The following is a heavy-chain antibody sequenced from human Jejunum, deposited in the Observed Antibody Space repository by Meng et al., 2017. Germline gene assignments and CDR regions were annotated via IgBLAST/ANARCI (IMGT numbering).Heavy chain of an antibody. V-gene: IGHV4-61*02. CDR2: IYTSGST. CDR1: GDSITSGSYY. D-gene: IGHD6-13*01. Sequence: QVLLQESGPGLSKPSQTLSFTCIVSGDSITSGSYYWTWIRQPAGKGLEWMGRIYTSGSTHYNPSLNSRVAISVDTSKNQLYLKLASVTAADTAVYYCAREVSNGRYSGWFDPWGQGALVTVSS. CDR3: AREVSNGRYSGWFDP. J-gene: IGHJ5*02.